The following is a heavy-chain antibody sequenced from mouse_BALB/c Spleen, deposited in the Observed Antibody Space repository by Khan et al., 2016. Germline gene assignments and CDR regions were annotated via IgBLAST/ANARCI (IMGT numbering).Heavy chain of an antibody. CDR2: INTETGEP. CDR3: ARRDDYDGFAY. V-gene: IGHV9-2-1*01. Sequence: QIQLVQSGPELKKPGETVKISCKASGYTFTDYSMHWVKQAPGKGLKWMGWINTETGEPTYADDFKGRFAFSLETSASTAYLQINNLKNEDTATYCCARRDDYDGFAYWGQGTRVTVSA. D-gene: IGHD2-4*01. J-gene: IGHJ3*01. CDR1: GYTFTDYS.